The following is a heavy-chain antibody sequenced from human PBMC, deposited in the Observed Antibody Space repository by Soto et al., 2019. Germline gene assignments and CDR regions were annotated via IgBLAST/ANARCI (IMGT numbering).Heavy chain of an antibody. D-gene: IGHD4-17*01. J-gene: IGHJ6*02. CDR2: IYYSGST. CDR3: ARDKGLRSISPYYYYYGMDV. Sequence: SETPSRSWTFSGDSISRYGWSGMRETPGKGLEWIGYIYYSGSTSYNPYLKSRVTISIDTSKNQFSLKLTSVTAADTAVYYCARDKGLRSISPYYYYYGMDVWGQAITVTVSS. CDR1: GDSISRYG. V-gene: IGHV4-59*01.